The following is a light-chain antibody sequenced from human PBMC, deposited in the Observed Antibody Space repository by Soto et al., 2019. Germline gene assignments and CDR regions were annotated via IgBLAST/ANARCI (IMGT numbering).Light chain of an antibody. J-gene: IGKJ1*01. CDR3: QQYGSSLWT. Sequence: ETVLAHSPGTLSLSPGERATLSCRANQSVSSSFLAWYQQRPGQAPRLLIFAASNRATGIPDRFSGGGSGTDFTLTISRLEPEDFAVYYCQQYGSSLWTFGQGTKVDIK. CDR2: AAS. V-gene: IGKV3-20*01. CDR1: QSVSSSF.